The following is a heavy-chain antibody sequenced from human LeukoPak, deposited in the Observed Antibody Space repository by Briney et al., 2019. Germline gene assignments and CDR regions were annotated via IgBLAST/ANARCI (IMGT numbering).Heavy chain of an antibody. Sequence: GGPLRLSCAASGFIFSASSLNWVRQAPGMGLEWLSSIKGDSSHISYAESVKGRFTISRDNTKNALFLQMNTLRAEDTAIYYCARGFVPAAFDLWGLGILVIVSS. CDR1: GFIFSASS. CDR3: ARGFVPAAFDL. J-gene: IGHJ5*02. D-gene: IGHD2-2*01. CDR2: IKGDSSHI. V-gene: IGHV3-21*01.